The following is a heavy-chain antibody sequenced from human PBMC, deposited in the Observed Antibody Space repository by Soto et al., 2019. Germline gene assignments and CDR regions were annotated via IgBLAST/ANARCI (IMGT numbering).Heavy chain of an antibody. Sequence: PSETLSLTCTVSDASISKNFWSWIRQPPGKGLEWIGSIFYSGSPIYNPSLNSRVTISLVTSKNNFSLKLTSVTAADTAVYYCARHFGSWVREIDFWGRGTLVTVSS. CDR3: ARHFGSWVREIDF. J-gene: IGHJ4*02. V-gene: IGHV4-59*08. CDR1: DASISKNF. CDR2: IFYSGSP. D-gene: IGHD3-16*01.